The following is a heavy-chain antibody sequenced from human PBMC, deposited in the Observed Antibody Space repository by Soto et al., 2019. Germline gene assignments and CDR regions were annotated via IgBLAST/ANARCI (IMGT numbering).Heavy chain of an antibody. CDR1: GGSFSGYY. J-gene: IGHJ4*02. CDR2: INHSGST. V-gene: IGHV4-34*01. CDR3: ARVEEYDILTGPSLPFDY. D-gene: IGHD3-9*01. Sequence: SETLSLTCAVYGGSFSGYYWSWIRQPPGKGLEWIGEINHSGSTNYNPSLKSRVTISVDTSKNQFSLKLSSVTAADTAVYYCARVEEYDILTGPSLPFDYRAQRTPVTVSS.